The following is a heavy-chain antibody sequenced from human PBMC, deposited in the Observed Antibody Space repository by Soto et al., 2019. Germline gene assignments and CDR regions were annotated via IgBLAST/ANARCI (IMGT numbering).Heavy chain of an antibody. J-gene: IGHJ5*02. CDR1: GGALSVYL. CDR3: ARSSAMVTYNWVDP. Sequence: SVKVYCKAFGGALSVYLSSWVRNKTGQGLEWMGGIIPIFGTANYAQKFQGRVTITADESTSTAYMELSSLRSEDTAVYYCARSSAMVTYNWVDPCGQGTLVTVS. V-gene: IGHV1-69*13. CDR2: IIPIFGTA. D-gene: IGHD5-18*01.